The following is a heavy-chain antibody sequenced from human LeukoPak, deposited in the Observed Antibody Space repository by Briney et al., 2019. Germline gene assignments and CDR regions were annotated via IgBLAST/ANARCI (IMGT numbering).Heavy chain of an antibody. D-gene: IGHD2/OR15-2a*01. Sequence: GGSLRLSCAASDFTLSSYSMNWVRQAPGKGLEWVSYISGGGIGTIYYADSVKGRFTISRDNAKKSLYLQMNNLRAEDTAVYYCARNRFYSMDVWGQGTTVTVSS. CDR2: ISGGGIGTI. CDR3: ARNRFYSMDV. J-gene: IGHJ6*02. CDR1: DFTLSSYS. V-gene: IGHV3-48*04.